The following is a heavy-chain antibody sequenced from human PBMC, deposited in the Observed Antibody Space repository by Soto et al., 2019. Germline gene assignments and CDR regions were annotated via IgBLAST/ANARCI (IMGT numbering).Heavy chain of an antibody. J-gene: IGHJ4*02. D-gene: IGHD3-22*01. CDR2: IYPGDSDT. V-gene: IGHV5-51*01. Sequence: GESLKISCKGSGYIFTSYWIGWVRQMPGKGLEWMGIIYPGDSDTRYSPSFQGQVTISADKSISTAYLQWSSLKASDTAMYYFARGYDSSGSLLDFWGQGSLVIVSA. CDR3: ARGYDSSGSLLDF. CDR1: GYIFTSYW.